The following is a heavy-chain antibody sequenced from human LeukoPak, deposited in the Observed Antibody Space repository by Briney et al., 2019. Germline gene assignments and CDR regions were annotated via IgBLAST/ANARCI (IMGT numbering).Heavy chain of an antibody. D-gene: IGHD6-19*01. J-gene: IGHJ4*02. V-gene: IGHV4-4*02. CDR1: GGSISSSNW. Sequence: SGTLSLTCAVSGGSISSSNWWSWVRQPPGKGLEWIGEIYHSGSTNYNPSLKSRVTISVDTSKNQFSLKLSSVTAADTAVYYCARDPPTVAGYYFDYWGQGTLVTVSS. CDR2: IYHSGST. CDR3: ARDPPTVAGYYFDY.